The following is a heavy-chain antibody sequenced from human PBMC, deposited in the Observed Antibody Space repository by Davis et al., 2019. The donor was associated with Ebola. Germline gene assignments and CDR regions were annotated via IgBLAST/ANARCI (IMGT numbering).Heavy chain of an antibody. D-gene: IGHD4-17*01. CDR2: IRYDGSNK. J-gene: IGHJ4*02. CDR3: AKGNDYGDYYGPEIDY. CDR1: GFTFSSYG. V-gene: IGHV3-30*02. Sequence: PGGSLRLSCAASGFTFSSYGMHWVRQAPGKGLEWVAFIRYDGSNKYYADSVKGRFTISRDNSKNTLYLQMNSLRAEDTAVYYCAKGNDYGDYYGPEIDYWGQGTLVTVSS.